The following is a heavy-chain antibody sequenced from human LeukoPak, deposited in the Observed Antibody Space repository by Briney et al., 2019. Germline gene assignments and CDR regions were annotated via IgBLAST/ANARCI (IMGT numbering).Heavy chain of an antibody. V-gene: IGHV1-46*01. CDR3: ARESLAARRWDY. D-gene: IGHD6-6*01. J-gene: IGHJ4*02. CDR1: GYTFTSYY. Sequence: ASVKVSCKASGYTFTSYYMHWVRQAPGQGLEWMGIINPSGGNTSYAQKFQGRVTMTRDTSTSTVYMELSSLRSEDTAVYYCARESLAARRWDYWGQGTLVTVSS. CDR2: INPSGGNT.